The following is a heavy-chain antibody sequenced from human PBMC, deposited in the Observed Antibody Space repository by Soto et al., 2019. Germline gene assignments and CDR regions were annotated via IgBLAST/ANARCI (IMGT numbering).Heavy chain of an antibody. CDR1: GFTFSSYG. J-gene: IGHJ6*02. CDR2: IWYDGSNK. D-gene: IGHD3-3*01. CDR3: ARDTFWSGYYTLDEKLGDYGMDV. Sequence: GGSLRLSCAASGFTFSSYGMHWVRQAPGKGLEWVAVIWYDGSNKYYADSVKGRFTISRDNSKNTLYLQMNSLRAEDTAVYYCARDTFWSGYYTLDEKLGDYGMDVRGQGTTVSV. V-gene: IGHV3-33*01.